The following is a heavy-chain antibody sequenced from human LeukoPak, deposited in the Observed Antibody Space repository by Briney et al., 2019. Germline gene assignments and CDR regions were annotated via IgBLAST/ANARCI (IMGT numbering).Heavy chain of an antibody. CDR1: GGTFSSFA. V-gene: IGHV1-69*13. CDR3: ARGAPGDYGDTSYYFDY. J-gene: IGHJ4*02. CDR2: IIPIFGTA. D-gene: IGHD4-17*01. Sequence: ASVKVSCKASGGTFSSFAINWMRQAPGQGLEWMGGIIPIFGTANYAQKFQGRVTITADESTSTAYMELSSLRSEDTAVYYCARGAPGDYGDTSYYFDYWGQGTLVTVSS.